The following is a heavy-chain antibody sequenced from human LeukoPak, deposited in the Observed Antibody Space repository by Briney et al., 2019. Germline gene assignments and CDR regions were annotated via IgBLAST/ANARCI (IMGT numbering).Heavy chain of an antibody. V-gene: IGHV3-23*01. CDR2: ISGSGAGT. CDR1: GFTFSGYA. J-gene: IGHJ4*02. CDR3: AKMVREFYTISYYFDY. Sequence: GGSLRLSCAASGFTFSGYAMNWVRQAPGKGLEWVSGISGSGAGTYYADSVKGRFTISRDNSKNTLYLPMNSLRADDTAVYYCAKMVREFYTISYYFDYWGQGTLVTVSS. D-gene: IGHD2-8*01.